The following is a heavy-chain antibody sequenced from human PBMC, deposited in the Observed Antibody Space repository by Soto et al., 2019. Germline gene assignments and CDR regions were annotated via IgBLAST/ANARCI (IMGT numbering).Heavy chain of an antibody. CDR1: GGSFSGYY. Sequence: PSETLSLTCAVYGGSFSGYYWSWIRQPPGKGLEWIGEINHSGSTNYNPSLKSRVTISVDTSKNQFSLKLSSVTAADTAVYYCARAREGGYSGIDYWGQGTLVTVSS. CDR3: ARAREGGYSGIDY. CDR2: INHSGST. V-gene: IGHV4-34*01. J-gene: IGHJ4*02. D-gene: IGHD3-22*01.